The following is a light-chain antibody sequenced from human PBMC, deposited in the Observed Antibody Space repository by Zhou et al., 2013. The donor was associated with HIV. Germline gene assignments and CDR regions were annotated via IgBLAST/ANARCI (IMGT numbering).Light chain of an antibody. V-gene: IGKV3-11*01. J-gene: IGKJ2*03. Sequence: EIVLTQSPATLSLSPGERATLSCRASQSVSSYLAWYQQKPGQAPRLLIYDASNRATGIPARFSGSGSGTDFTLTISSLEPEDFAFYYCQQRSNWPSFGQGTKLEMK. CDR2: DAS. CDR1: QSVSSY. CDR3: QQRSNWPS.